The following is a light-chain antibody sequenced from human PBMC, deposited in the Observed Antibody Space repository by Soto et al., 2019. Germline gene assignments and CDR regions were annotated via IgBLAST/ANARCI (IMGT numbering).Light chain of an antibody. CDR3: ATWDGSLTGEV. J-gene: IGLJ2*01. CDR2: DNN. V-gene: IGLV1-51*01. Sequence: QSVLTQSPSVSAAPGQPVTISCSGSSSNIGNNYVSWYQQLPGTAPKLLIYDNNKRPSGIPDRFSGSKSGTSGTLDITGLQTGDEADYYCATWDGSLTGEVFGGGTKLTVL. CDR1: SSNIGNNY.